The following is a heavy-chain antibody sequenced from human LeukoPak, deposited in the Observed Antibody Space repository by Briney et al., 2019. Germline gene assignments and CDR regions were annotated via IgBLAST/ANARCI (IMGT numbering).Heavy chain of an antibody. V-gene: IGHV4-39*01. D-gene: IGHD3-3*01. CDR1: GGSISSSSYY. J-gene: IGHJ4*02. CDR3: ARRSGPGFDY. Sequence: SETLSLTSTVSGGSISSSSYYWGWIRQPPGKGLEWIGSIYYSGSTYYHPSLKSRVTISVDTSKNQFSLKLSSVAAADTAEYHCARRSGPGFDYWGQGTLVTVSS. CDR2: IYYSGST.